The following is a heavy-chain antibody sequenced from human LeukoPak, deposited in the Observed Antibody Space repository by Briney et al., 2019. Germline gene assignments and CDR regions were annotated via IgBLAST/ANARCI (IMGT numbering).Heavy chain of an antibody. D-gene: IGHD4-17*01. CDR2: ISYDGSNK. J-gene: IGHJ3*02. CDR3: AKMRTPTAHSGDAFDI. CDR1: GXTFSSYG. Sequence: GGSLILSCAASGXTFSSYGIHWVRQAPGKGLEWVAVISYDGSNKYYVDSVKGRFTISRDNSKNTLNLQMNSLRAEDTAVYYCAKMRTPTAHSGDAFDIWGQGTMVTVSS. V-gene: IGHV3-30*18.